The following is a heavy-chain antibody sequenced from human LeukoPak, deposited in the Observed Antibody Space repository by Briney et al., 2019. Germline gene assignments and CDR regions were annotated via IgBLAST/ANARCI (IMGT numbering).Heavy chain of an antibody. Sequence: GGSLKLSCAASGFTVSNNYMSWVRQAPRKGLEWVSLIYSDGGTSYTDCVKGRFTISRDNSKNTLSLQLNSLRTEDTAVYSCAKYTSGTSYRGLDQWGQGTQVSISS. CDR3: AKYTSGTSYRGLDQ. CDR1: GFTVSNNY. CDR2: IYSDGGT. D-gene: IGHD3-10*01. V-gene: IGHV3-53*01. J-gene: IGHJ4*02.